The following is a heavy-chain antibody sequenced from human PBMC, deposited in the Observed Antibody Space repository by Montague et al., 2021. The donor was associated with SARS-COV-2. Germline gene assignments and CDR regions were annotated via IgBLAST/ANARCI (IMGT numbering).Heavy chain of an antibody. CDR1: GGSISSYY. Sequence: SETLSLTCTVSGGSISSYYWSWIREPPGKGLEWIGYIYYSGSTNYNPSLKSRVTISVDTSKNQFSLKLSSVTAADTAVYYCARGSGWMGNAFDIWGQGTMVTVSS. D-gene: IGHD6-19*01. V-gene: IGHV4-59*01. J-gene: IGHJ3*02. CDR3: ARGSGWMGNAFDI. CDR2: IYYSGST.